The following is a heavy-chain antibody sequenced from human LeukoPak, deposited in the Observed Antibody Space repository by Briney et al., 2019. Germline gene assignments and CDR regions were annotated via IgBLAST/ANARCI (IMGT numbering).Heavy chain of an antibody. CDR3: ARGNYDFWSGYYPEAFDI. Sequence: PSGTLSLTCAVSGGSISSGGYSWSWIRQPAGKGLEWIGRIYTSGSTNYNPSLKSRVTMSVDTSKNQFSLKLSSVTAADTAVYYCARGNYDFWSGYYPEAFDIWGQGTMVTVSS. V-gene: IGHV4-61*02. CDR1: GGSISSGGYS. J-gene: IGHJ3*02. CDR2: IYTSGST. D-gene: IGHD3-3*01.